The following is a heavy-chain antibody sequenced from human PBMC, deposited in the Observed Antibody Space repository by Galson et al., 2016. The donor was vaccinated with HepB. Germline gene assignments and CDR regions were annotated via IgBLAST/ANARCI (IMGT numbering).Heavy chain of an antibody. CDR1: GGSFSGYY. CDR2: INHSGDS. CDR3: ARGNQWLKYYYYGMDV. Sequence: LSLTCAVYGGSFSGYYWSWIRQPPGKGLEWIGEINHSGDSEYNPSLKSPITTSIDTSKNQFSLKLSSVTAADTAVYYCARGNQWLKYYYYGMDVWGQGTTVTVSS. J-gene: IGHJ6*02. D-gene: IGHD6-19*01. V-gene: IGHV4-34*01.